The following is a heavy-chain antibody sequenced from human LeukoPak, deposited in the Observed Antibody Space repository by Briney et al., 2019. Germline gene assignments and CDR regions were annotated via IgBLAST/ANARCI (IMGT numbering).Heavy chain of an antibody. CDR3: ARTYCSSTSCSGGYYYMDV. CDR1: GGSISSSGDY. Sequence: NPSETLSLTCTVSGGSISSSGDYWGWIRQPPGKGLEWSGSVYYSGSTYYNPSLKSRVTISVDTSKNQFSLKLSSVTAADTAVYYCARTYCSSTSCSGGYYYMDVWGKGTTVTVSS. D-gene: IGHD2-2*01. V-gene: IGHV4-39*07. J-gene: IGHJ6*03. CDR2: VYYSGST.